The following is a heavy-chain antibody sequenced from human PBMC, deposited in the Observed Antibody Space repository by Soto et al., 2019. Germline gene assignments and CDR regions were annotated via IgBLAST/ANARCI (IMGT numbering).Heavy chain of an antibody. J-gene: IGHJ4*02. CDR3: AKGAWLGI. V-gene: IGHV3-23*01. Sequence: WGSLRLSCAASGFSFTTSDMSWVRQAPGKGLQCVSFIRGSDGTTYYADSVRGRFTISRDNSRNTLYLQMNSLRADDTALHHSAKGAWLGIWGRGTLVTVSS. CDR1: GFSFTTSD. CDR2: IRGSDGTT. D-gene: IGHD5-12*01.